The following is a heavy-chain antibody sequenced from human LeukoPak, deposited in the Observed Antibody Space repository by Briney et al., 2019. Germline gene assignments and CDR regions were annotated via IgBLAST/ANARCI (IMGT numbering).Heavy chain of an antibody. D-gene: IGHD5-18*01. CDR3: ARGNTAMGYGGYYFDY. V-gene: IGHV3-21*01. Sequence: GGSLRLSCAASGFTFSSYSMNWVRQAPGKGLEWVSSISSSSYIYYADSVKGRFTISRDNAKNSLYLQMHSLRAEDTSVYCCARGNTAMGYGGYYFDYWGQGTLVTVSS. CDR1: GFTFSSYS. J-gene: IGHJ4*02. CDR2: ISSSSYI.